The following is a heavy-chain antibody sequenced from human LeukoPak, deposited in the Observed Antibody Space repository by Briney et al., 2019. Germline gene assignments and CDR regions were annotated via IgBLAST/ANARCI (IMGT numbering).Heavy chain of an antibody. J-gene: IGHJ6*02. CDR2: ISYDGSNK. CDR3: ANSGYSNYYYYYGMDV. D-gene: IGHD4-11*01. Sequence: QPGRSLRLSCAASGFTFSSYGMRWVRQAPGKGLEWVAVISYDGSNKYYADSVKGRFTISRDNSKNTLYLQMNSLRAEDTVVYYCANSGYSNYYYYYGMDVWGQGTTVTVSS. CDR1: GFTFSSYG. V-gene: IGHV3-30*18.